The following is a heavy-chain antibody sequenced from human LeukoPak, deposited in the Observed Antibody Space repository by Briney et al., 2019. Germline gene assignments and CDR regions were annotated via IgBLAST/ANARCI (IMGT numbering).Heavy chain of an antibody. CDR3: ARGLVVPDYYYYGMDV. Sequence: PSETLSLTCAVYGGSFSGYYWSWIRQPPGKGLEWIGEINHSGSTNYNPSLKSRVTISVDTSKNQFSLKLSSVTAADTAVYYCARGLVVPDYYYYGMDVWGQGTTVTVSS. D-gene: IGHD2-2*01. CDR1: GGSFSGYY. CDR2: INHSGST. J-gene: IGHJ6*02. V-gene: IGHV4-34*01.